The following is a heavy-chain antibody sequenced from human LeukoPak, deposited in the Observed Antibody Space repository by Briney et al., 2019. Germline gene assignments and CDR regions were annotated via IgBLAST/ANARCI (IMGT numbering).Heavy chain of an antibody. CDR1: GGSFSGYY. CDR2: INHSGST. Sequence: PSETLSLTRAVYGGSFSGYYWSWIRQPPGKGLEWIGEINHSGSTNYNPSLKSRVTISVDTSKNQFSLKLSSVTAADTAVYYCARVQRYSDWQEDYWGQGTLVTVSS. CDR3: ARVQRYSDWQEDY. J-gene: IGHJ4*02. V-gene: IGHV4-34*01. D-gene: IGHD3-9*01.